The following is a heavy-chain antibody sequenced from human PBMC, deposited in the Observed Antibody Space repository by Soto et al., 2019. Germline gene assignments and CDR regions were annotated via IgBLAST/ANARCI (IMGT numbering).Heavy chain of an antibody. CDR1: GFTFSSYA. V-gene: IGHV3-23*01. Sequence: PGGSLRLSCAASGFTFSSYAMSWVRQAPGKGLEWVSGISSNGDTTYNADSVKGRFTVSRDTFKNTVYLQMNSLRVEDSAVYYCAKGKGAGATPDGANCWGQGTLVTVSS. D-gene: IGHD1-26*01. CDR2: ISSNGDTT. J-gene: IGHJ4*02. CDR3: AKGKGAGATPDGANC.